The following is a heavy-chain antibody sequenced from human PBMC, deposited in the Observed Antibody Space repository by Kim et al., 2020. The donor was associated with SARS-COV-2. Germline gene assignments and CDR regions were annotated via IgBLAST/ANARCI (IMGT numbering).Heavy chain of an antibody. J-gene: IGHJ4*02. CDR1: GGSFSSYA. CDR3: GTAGYSSSWYVDY. V-gene: IGHV1-69*13. Sequence: SVKVSCKASGGSFSSYAISWVRQAPGQGLEWMGGIIPIFGTANYAQKFQGRVTITADESTSTAYMELSSLRSEDTAVYYCGTAGYSSSWYVDYWGQGTLVTVSS. CDR2: IIPIFGTA. D-gene: IGHD6-13*01.